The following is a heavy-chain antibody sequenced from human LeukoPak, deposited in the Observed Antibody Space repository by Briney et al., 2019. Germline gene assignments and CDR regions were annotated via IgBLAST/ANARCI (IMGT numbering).Heavy chain of an antibody. D-gene: IGHD3-22*01. CDR2: ISGSGSNT. CDR1: GFTFSSNA. V-gene: IGHV3-23*01. Sequence: GGSLRLSCAASGFTFSSNAMSWVRQAPGKGLEWVSGISGSGSNTYYADSVKGRFTISRDSYKNTLYLQMNRLTAEDTALYSCANSRSGYLVSSFDYWGQGTMVTVSS. J-gene: IGHJ4*02. CDR3: ANSRSGYLVSSFDY.